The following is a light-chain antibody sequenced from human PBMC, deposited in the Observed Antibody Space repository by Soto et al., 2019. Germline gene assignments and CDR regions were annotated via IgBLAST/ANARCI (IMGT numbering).Light chain of an antibody. CDR3: QQRSKLFT. V-gene: IGKV3-11*01. CDR2: DAS. CDR1: QSVGAD. Sequence: EIVLTQSPATLSLSPGERATLSCRASQSVGADLAWYQQKPGQAPRLLIYDASNRATGIPARFSGSGSGTDFTLTISNLETEDSAVYYCQQRSKLFTFGPGTKVDI. J-gene: IGKJ3*01.